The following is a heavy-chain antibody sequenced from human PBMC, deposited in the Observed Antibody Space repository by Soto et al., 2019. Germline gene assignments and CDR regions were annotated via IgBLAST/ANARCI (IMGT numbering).Heavy chain of an antibody. CDR1: GFTFGDYA. J-gene: IGHJ4*02. CDR3: TRDLWLFSRLWSSPDY. V-gene: IGHV3-49*03. Sequence: GGSLRLSCTASGFTFGDYAMSWFRQAPGKGLEWVGFIRSKAYGGTTEYAASVKGRFTISRDDSKSIAYLQMNSLKTEDTAVYYCTRDLWLFSRLWSSPDYWGQGTLVTVSS. D-gene: IGHD5-18*01. CDR2: IRSKAYGGTT.